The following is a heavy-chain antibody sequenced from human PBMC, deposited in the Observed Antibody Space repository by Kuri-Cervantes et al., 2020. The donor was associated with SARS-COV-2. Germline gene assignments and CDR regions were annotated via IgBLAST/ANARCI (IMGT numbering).Heavy chain of an antibody. CDR3: ARAYSSGWYYYYGMDV. CDR1: GFTFSSYG. CDR2: IWYDGSNK. V-gene: IGHV3-33*01. Sequence: GESLKIFCAASGFTFSSYGMHWVRQAPGKGLEWVVVIWYDGSNKYYADSVKGRFTISRDNSKNTLYLQMNSLRAEDTAVYYCARAYSSGWYYYYGMDVWGQGTTVTVSS. J-gene: IGHJ6*02. D-gene: IGHD6-19*01.